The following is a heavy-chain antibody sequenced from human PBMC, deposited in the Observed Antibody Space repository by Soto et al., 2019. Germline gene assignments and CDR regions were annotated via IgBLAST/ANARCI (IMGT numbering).Heavy chain of an antibody. J-gene: IGHJ4*02. CDR3: AKDGTDFWGGSPFDY. V-gene: IGHV3-23*01. Sequence: EVQLLESGGGLVQPGGSLRLSCAASGFTFNNYGMWWVRQAPGKGLEWLSGLNGSGGSTYYAAAVKGRFTISRDNSKNTVYLKLSGLRAEDTAVYYGAKDGTDFWGGSPFDYWGQGTLVTVS. D-gene: IGHD3-3*01. CDR2: LNGSGGST. CDR1: GFTFNNYG.